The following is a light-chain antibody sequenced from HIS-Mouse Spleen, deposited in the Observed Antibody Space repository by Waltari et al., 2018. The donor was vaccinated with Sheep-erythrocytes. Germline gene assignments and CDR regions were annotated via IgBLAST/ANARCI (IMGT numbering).Light chain of an antibody. V-gene: IGKV3-11*01. CDR1: QSVSSY. CDR3: QQRSNWYT. J-gene: IGKJ2*01. Sequence: EIVFTQSPATLSLSPGVSATLSCRASQSVSSYLAWYQQKPGQAPRLLIYDASNRATGIPARFSGSGSGTDFTLTISSLEPEDFAVYYCQQRSNWYTFGQGTKLEIK. CDR2: DAS.